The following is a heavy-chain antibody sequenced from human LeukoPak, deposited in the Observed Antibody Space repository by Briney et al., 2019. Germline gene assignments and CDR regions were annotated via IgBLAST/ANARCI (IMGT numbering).Heavy chain of an antibody. CDR2: IKQDGREI. Sequence: GGSLRLSCAASGFTLSSYWMSWVRQAPGRGLEWVANIKQDGREIYYVDSVKGRFTISGDNAKNSLYLQMNSLRAEDTAVYYCARGLRPYSGYDNLAFDIWGQGTMVTVSS. CDR1: GFTLSSYW. J-gene: IGHJ3*02. CDR3: ARGLRPYSGYDNLAFDI. D-gene: IGHD5-12*01. V-gene: IGHV3-7*01.